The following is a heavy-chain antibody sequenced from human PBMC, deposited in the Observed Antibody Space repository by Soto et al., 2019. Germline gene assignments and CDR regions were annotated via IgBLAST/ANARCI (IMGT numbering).Heavy chain of an antibody. Sequence: GGSLRLSCAASGFTFGSYAMSWVRQAPRKGLEWVSAISGSGTGTYYADSVKGRFTISRDNSKNTLYLQMNSLRAEDTAVYYCAKDRQGYSGPQDYWGQGTLVTVSS. CDR2: ISGSGTGT. J-gene: IGHJ4*02. D-gene: IGHD5-12*01. V-gene: IGHV3-23*01. CDR1: GFTFGSYA. CDR3: AKDRQGYSGPQDY.